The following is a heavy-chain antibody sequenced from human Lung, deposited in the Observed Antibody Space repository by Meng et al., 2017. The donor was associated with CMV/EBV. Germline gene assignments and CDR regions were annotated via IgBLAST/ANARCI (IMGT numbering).Heavy chain of an antibody. J-gene: IGHJ4*02. V-gene: IGHV6-1*01. D-gene: IGHD3-22*01. CDR2: TFYRSKWYN. Sequence: QXXXLTXXISGDSFSSNSAAWNWIRQSPSRGLEWLGTTFYRSKWYNNYGVSVISRITINADTSKNQLSLQLTSVTPEDTAVYFCAIAGRSYLFYFDYWGQGTLVTVSS. CDR1: GDSFSSNSAA. CDR3: AIAGRSYLFYFDY.